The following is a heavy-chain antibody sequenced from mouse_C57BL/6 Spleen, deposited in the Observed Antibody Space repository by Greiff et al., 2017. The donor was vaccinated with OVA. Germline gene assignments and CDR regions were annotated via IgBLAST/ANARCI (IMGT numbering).Heavy chain of an antibody. CDR3: AIRVPYYAMDY. J-gene: IGHJ4*01. V-gene: IGHV1-55*01. CDR2: IYPGSGST. Sequence: QVQLQQPGAELVKPGASVKMSCKASGYTFASYWITWVKQRPGQGLEWIGDIYPGSGSTNYNEKFKSKATLTVDTSSSTAYMQLSSLTSEDSAVYYCAIRVPYYAMDYWGQGTSVTVSS. CDR1: GYTFASYW.